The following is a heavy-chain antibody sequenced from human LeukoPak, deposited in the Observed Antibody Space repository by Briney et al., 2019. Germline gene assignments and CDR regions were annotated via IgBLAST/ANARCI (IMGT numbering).Heavy chain of an antibody. Sequence: SETLSLTCAVYGGSFSGYYWSWIRQPPGKGLEWIGEINHSGSTNYNPSLKSRVTISVDTSKNQFSLKLSSVTAADTAVYYCARALTSSSSWYDWFDPWGQGTLVTVSS. J-gene: IGHJ5*02. V-gene: IGHV4-34*01. CDR2: INHSGST. D-gene: IGHD6-13*01. CDR3: ARALTSSSSWYDWFDP. CDR1: GGSFSGYY.